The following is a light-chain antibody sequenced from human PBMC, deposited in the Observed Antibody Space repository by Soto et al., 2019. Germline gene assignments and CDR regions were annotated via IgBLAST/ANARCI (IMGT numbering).Light chain of an antibody. V-gene: IGKV1-5*03. CDR2: KAS. Sequence: DTPMTQSPSTLSASVGDRVTITCRASQSINNNLAWYQQKPGKAPKLLIQKASTLQSGVPSRFSGSQSGTQFTLTISSLQPDDFATYFCQQYNTPAMSFGQGTRLELK. CDR3: QQYNTPAMS. CDR1: QSINNN. J-gene: IGKJ5*01.